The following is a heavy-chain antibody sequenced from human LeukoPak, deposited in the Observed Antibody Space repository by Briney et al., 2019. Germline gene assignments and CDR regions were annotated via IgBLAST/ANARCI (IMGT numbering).Heavy chain of an antibody. CDR1: GSNFEDYG. D-gene: IGHD3-22*01. V-gene: IGHV3-23*01. Sequence: GGSLRLSCADSGSNFEDYGMSWVRQAPGKGLEWVSAISGSGGSTYYADSVKGRFTISRDNSKNTLYLQMNSLRAEDTAVYYCAKAVYDSSGYYPDGFDYWGQGTLVTVSS. J-gene: IGHJ4*02. CDR2: ISGSGGST. CDR3: AKAVYDSSGYYPDGFDY.